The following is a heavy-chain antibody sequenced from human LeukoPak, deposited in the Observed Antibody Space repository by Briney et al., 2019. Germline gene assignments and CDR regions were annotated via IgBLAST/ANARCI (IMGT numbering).Heavy chain of an antibody. D-gene: IGHD5-12*01. CDR2: INPSRNT. J-gene: IGHJ5*02. CDR3: ARRTWISTWFDP. CDR1: GGSFSGYY. Sequence: SETLSLTCAVFGGSFSGYYWNWIRQPPGKGLEWIGQINPSRNTNYNPSLKSRVTISVDTSKNQFSLKLSSVTAADTAVYYCARRTWISTWFDPWGQGTLVTVSS. V-gene: IGHV4-34*01.